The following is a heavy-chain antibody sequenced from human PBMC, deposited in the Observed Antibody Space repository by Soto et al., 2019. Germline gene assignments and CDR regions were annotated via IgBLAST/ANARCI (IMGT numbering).Heavy chain of an antibody. V-gene: IGHV4-31*03. CDR2: IYYSGST. J-gene: IGHJ4*02. CDR3: ARGTSYYYGSGSSPFDY. CDR1: GGSISSGGYY. D-gene: IGHD3-10*01. Sequence: SETLSLTCTVSGGSISSGGYYWSWIRQHPGKGLEWIGYIYYSGSTYYNPSLKSRVTISVDTSKNQFSLKLSSVTAADTAVYYCARGTSYYYGSGSSPFDYWGQGTLVTVP.